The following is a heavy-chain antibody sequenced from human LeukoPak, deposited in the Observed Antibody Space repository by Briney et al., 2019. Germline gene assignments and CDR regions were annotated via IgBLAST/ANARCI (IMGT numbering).Heavy chain of an antibody. CDR1: GFTFSSYW. CDR2: INSDGSST. Sequence: GGSLRLSCAASGFTFSSYWMHWVRQAPGKGLVWVSRINSDGSSTSYADSVKGRFTVSRDNAKNTLYLQMNSLRAEDTAVYYCARGVGYCSNTSCYWWFDPWGQGTLVTVSS. J-gene: IGHJ5*02. CDR3: ARGVGYCSNTSCYWWFDP. V-gene: IGHV3-74*01. D-gene: IGHD2-2*01.